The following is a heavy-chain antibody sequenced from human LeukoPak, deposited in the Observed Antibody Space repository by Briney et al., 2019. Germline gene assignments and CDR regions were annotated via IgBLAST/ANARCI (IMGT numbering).Heavy chain of an antibody. CDR2: ISSSSSYI. J-gene: IGHJ5*02. CDR1: GFTFSSYS. V-gene: IGHV3-21*01. D-gene: IGHD2-15*01. CDR3: ARTVYCSGGSCYSVDAIGWFDP. Sequence: GGSLRLSCAASGFTFSSYSMNWVRQAPGKGLEWVSSISSSSSYIYYADSVKGRFTISRDNAKNSLYLQMNSLRAEDTAVYYCARTVYCSGGSCYSVDAIGWFDPWGQGTLVTVSS.